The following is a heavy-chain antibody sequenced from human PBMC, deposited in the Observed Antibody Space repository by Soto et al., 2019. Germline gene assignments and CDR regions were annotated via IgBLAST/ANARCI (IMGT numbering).Heavy chain of an antibody. V-gene: IGHV1-18*01. CDR3: ARGLLRGSYLLSFDF. D-gene: IGHD4-17*01. Sequence: QVQLVQSGAEVRKPGASVKVSCMASGYTFTNYGISWVRQAPGQGLEWMGWISTYNGNTNYAQKLQGRVTMTTDTSTSTAYIELRSLISDDTAVYYCARGLLRGSYLLSFDFWGQGTLVTVSS. J-gene: IGHJ4*02. CDR1: GYTFTNYG. CDR2: ISTYNGNT.